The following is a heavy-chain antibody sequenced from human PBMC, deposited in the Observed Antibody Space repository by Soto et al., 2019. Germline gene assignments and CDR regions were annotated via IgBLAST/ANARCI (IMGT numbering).Heavy chain of an antibody. CDR3: VKDSESSGYLTHLDY. Sequence: LRLSFVASGFTFDDYAIHWVRQTPGKGLEWVSGLTWNGEVLGYADSVKGRFTISRDNAKNSLYLEMNSLRPEDTALYYCVKDSESSGYLTHLDYWGQGTLVTVSS. D-gene: IGHD3-22*01. J-gene: IGHJ4*02. CDR2: LTWNGEVL. V-gene: IGHV3-9*01. CDR1: GFTFDDYA.